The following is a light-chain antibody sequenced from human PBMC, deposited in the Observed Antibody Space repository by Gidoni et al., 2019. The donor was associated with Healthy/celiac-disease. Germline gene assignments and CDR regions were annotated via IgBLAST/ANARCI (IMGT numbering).Light chain of an antibody. J-gene: IGKJ4*01. CDR2: AAS. V-gene: IGKV1-39*01. CDR3: QQSYSTPP. CDR1: QSISSY. Sequence: DFQMTESPSSLSASVGDRVTITCRASQSISSYLNWYQQKPGKAPKLLIYAASSLQSGVPSRFSGSGSGTDVTLTISSLQPEDFATYYCQQSYSTPPFGGGTKVEIK.